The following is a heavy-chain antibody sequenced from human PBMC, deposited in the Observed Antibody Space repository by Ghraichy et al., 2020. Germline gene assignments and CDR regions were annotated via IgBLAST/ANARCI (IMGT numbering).Heavy chain of an antibody. D-gene: IGHD2-15*01. CDR1: GGSISSGDYY. CDR3: ARGPCSGGSCYRRRGLNFDY. Sequence: SETLSLTCTVSGGSISSGDYYWSWIRQPPGKGLEWIGYIYYSGSTYYNPSLKSRITISVDTSKNQFSLRLSSVTAADTAVYYCARGPCSGGSCYRRRGLNFDYWGQGTLVTVSS. V-gene: IGHV4-30-4*01. CDR2: IYYSGST. J-gene: IGHJ4*02.